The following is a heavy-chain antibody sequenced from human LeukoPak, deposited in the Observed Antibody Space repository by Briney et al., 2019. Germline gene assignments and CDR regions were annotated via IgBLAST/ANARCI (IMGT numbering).Heavy chain of an antibody. CDR2: INHSGST. V-gene: IGHV4-34*01. J-gene: IGHJ4*02. D-gene: IGHD6-19*01. CDR3: ARPYSSGWSFDY. CDR1: GGSFSGYY. Sequence: SETLSLTCAVYGGSFSGYYWSWTRQPPGKGLEWIGEINHSGSTNYNPSLKSRVTISVDTSKNQFSLKLSSVTAADTAVYYCARPYSSGWSFDYWGQGTLVTVSS.